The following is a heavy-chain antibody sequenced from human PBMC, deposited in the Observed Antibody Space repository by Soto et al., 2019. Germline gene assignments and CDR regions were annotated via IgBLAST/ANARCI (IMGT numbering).Heavy chain of an antibody. Sequence: QVQLVQSGAEVKKPGASVKVSCKASGYSFTDYHIHWVRQAPGQGLEWLGRINPKSGGTSTAQKFQGWVTMTTDTSISTASREPTSLTSDETAIYYCASGKSTYCSNGVCSCFSNHDLDVWGQGTTVTVSS. CDR2: INPKSGGT. CDR3: ASGKSTYCSNGVCSCFSNHDLDV. V-gene: IGHV1-2*04. J-gene: IGHJ6*02. CDR1: GYSFTDYH. D-gene: IGHD2-8*01.